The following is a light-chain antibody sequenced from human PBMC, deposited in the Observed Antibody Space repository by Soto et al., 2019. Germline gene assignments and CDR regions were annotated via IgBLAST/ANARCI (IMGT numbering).Light chain of an antibody. Sequence: IQLTQSPSTLSASVGDRVTITCRASRSISSWLAWYQQKPGKAPKLLIYDASSLESGVPSRFSGSGSGTEFTLTISSLQPDDFATYYCQQYNSYWTFGQGTKV. V-gene: IGKV1-5*01. CDR1: RSISSW. J-gene: IGKJ1*01. CDR2: DAS. CDR3: QQYNSYWT.